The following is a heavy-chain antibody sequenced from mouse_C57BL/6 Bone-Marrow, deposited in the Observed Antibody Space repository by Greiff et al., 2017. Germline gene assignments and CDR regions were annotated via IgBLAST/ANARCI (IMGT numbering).Heavy chain of an antibody. CDR2: FRNLAYSN. CDR1: GFTFSDDG. CDR3: ARLRRRDFDY. V-gene: IGHV5-15*01. J-gene: IGHJ2*02. Sequence: EVKLVESGGGLVQPGGSLKLSCAASGFTFSDDGLAWVRQAPRRGPEWVAFFRNLAYSNYYAATVTGRFTISRENAKNTLYLEMSSLRSEDTARYYCARLRRRDFDYWGQGTSLTVSS.